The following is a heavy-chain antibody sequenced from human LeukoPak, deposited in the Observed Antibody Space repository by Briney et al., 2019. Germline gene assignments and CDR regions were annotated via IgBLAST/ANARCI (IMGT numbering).Heavy chain of an antibody. V-gene: IGHV1-8*01. CDR1: GYSFTRYG. D-gene: IGHD3-22*01. Sequence: GASVKVSCKASGYSFTRYGVNWVRQAPGQGLEWMGWMNPNSGNTGYAQKFQGRVTMTRNTSISTVYMELSSLRSEDTAVYYCAKSPGDHDSSGYAFLFDYWGQGTLVTVSS. J-gene: IGHJ4*02. CDR2: MNPNSGNT. CDR3: AKSPGDHDSSGYAFLFDY.